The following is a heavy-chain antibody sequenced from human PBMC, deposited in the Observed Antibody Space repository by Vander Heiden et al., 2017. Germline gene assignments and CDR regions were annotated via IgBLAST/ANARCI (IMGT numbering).Heavy chain of an antibody. CDR2: IKSRSDGGTT. CDR3: TTVFTFNWFDP. D-gene: IGHD3-10*02. V-gene: IGHV3-15*07. J-gene: IGHJ5*02. CDR1: GFTFSNAW. Sequence: EVQLVESGGGLVKPGGSLRLSCAASGFTFSNAWMNWVRQAPGKGLEWVGRIKSRSDGGTTDYAAPVKGRFTISRDESKNTLYLQMNSLKTEDTAVYYCTTVFTFNWFDPWGQGTLVTVSS.